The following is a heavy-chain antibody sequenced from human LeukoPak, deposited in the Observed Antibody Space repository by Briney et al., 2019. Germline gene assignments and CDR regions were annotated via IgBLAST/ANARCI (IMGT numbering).Heavy chain of an antibody. CDR2: IKQDGSEK. CDR1: GFTFSSYW. CDR3: ARDRVYYDFWSGSYYFDY. V-gene: IGHV3-7*01. J-gene: IGHJ4*02. Sequence: PGGSLRLSCAASGFTFSSYWMSWVRQAPGKGLEWVANIKQDGSEKYYVDSVKGRFTISRDNAKNSLYLQMNSLRAEDTAVYYCARDRVYYDFWSGSYYFDYWGQGTLVTVSS. D-gene: IGHD3-3*01.